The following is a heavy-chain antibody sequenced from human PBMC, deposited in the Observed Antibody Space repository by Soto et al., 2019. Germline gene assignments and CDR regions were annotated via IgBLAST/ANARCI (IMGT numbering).Heavy chain of an antibody. CDR1: GFTFSSYS. V-gene: IGHV3-21*01. CDR3: ARESRVSPDL. D-gene: IGHD6-13*01. Sequence: GGSPRLSCAASGFTFSSYSMNWVRQAPGKGLEWVSSISSSSSYIYYADSVKGRFTISRDNTKNSLYLQMNSLRAEDTAVYYCARESRVSPDLWGQGTLVTVSS. CDR2: ISSSSSYI. J-gene: IGHJ5*02.